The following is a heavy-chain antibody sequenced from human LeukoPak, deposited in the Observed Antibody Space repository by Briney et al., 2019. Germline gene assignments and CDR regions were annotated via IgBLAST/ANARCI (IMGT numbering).Heavy chain of an antibody. J-gene: IGHJ4*02. Sequence: PSQTLSLTCTVSGGSISSSSYYWRWIRQPPGKGLEWNGSIYYSGSTHYNPSLKSRVTISVDTSKNQFSLKLSSVTAADTAVYYCASTLGYSYVYHWGQGTLVTVSS. V-gene: IGHV4-39*01. CDR2: IYYSGST. D-gene: IGHD5-18*01. CDR3: ASTLGYSYVYH. CDR1: GGSISSSSYY.